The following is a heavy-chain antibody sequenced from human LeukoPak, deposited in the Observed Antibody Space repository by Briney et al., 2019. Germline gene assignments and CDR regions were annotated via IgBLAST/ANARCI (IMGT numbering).Heavy chain of an antibody. V-gene: IGHV3-74*01. CDR3: VRGTISWASSAFDI. Sequence: GGSLRLSCAASGFTLSSYWMHWARQAPGKGLLWVSRINSDGSSTGYADSVKGRFTISRDNAKNTLFLQMNSLRAEDTAVYYCVRGTISWASSAFDIWGQGTMVTVSS. D-gene: IGHD2-2*01. CDR2: INSDGSST. CDR1: GFTLSSYW. J-gene: IGHJ3*02.